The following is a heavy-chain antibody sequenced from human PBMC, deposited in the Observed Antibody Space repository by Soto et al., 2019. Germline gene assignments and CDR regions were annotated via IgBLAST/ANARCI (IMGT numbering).Heavy chain of an antibody. J-gene: IGHJ4*02. CDR2: ISYDGSNK. V-gene: IGHV3-30*18. CDR3: AKDRERGFDY. D-gene: IGHD1-26*01. CDR1: GFTFSSYG. Sequence: QVQLVESGGGVVQPGRSLRLSCAASGFTFSSYGMHWVRQAPGKGLEWVAVISYDGSNKYYADSVKGRFTISRDNSKNTLYLQMTSLRAEDTAVYYCAKDRERGFDYWGQGTLVTVSS.